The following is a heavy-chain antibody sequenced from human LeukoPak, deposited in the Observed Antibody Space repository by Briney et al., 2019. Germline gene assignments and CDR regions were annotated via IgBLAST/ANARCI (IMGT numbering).Heavy chain of an antibody. CDR3: AKASVYYGSGSYKDY. V-gene: IGHV3-23*01. Sequence: GGSLRLSCVGSGFTFRSHAMSWVRQAPEKGLEFVSGIYENGGTTYYADSVKGRFTISRDNSKNTLYLQMNSLRAEDTAVYYCAKASVYYGSGSYKDYWGQGTLVTVSS. J-gene: IGHJ4*02. CDR1: GFTFRSHA. CDR2: IYENGGTT. D-gene: IGHD3-10*01.